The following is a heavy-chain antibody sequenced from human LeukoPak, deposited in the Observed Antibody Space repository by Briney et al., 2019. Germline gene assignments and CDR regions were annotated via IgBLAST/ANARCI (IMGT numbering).Heavy chain of an antibody. V-gene: IGHV3-23*01. Sequence: PGGSLRLSCAASGFTFSSYAMSWVRQAPGKGLECVSAISGSGGSTYYADSVKGRFTISRDNSKNTLYLQMNSLRAEDTAVYYCAKDQNVPTLRYFDWSLDYWGQGTLVTVSS. CDR2: ISGSGGST. CDR1: GFTFSSYA. J-gene: IGHJ4*02. D-gene: IGHD3-9*01. CDR3: AKDQNVPTLRYFDWSLDY.